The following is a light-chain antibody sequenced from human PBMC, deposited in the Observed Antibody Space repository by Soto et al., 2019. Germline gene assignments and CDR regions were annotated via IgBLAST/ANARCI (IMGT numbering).Light chain of an antibody. CDR2: GNS. CDR3: QSYDSSLSGRYV. CDR1: SSNIGAGYD. Sequence: QSVLTQPPSVSGAPGQRVTISCTGSSSNIGAGYDVHWYQQLPGTAPKLLIYGNSNRPSGVPDRFSGSKSGTSASLAITGLQAEDEADCYCQSYDSSLSGRYVFGTGTKLTVL. V-gene: IGLV1-40*01. J-gene: IGLJ1*01.